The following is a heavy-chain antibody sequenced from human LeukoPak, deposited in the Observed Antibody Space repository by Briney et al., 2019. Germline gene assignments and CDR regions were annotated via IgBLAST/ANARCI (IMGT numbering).Heavy chain of an antibody. Sequence: PSETLSLTCAVYGGSFSGYYWSWIRQPPGKGLEWIGEINHSGSTNYNPSLKSRVTISVDTSKNQFSLKLSSVTAADTAVYYCARHQRVVRGVIGKGWFDPWGQGTLVTVSS. CDR2: INHSGST. CDR3: ARHQRVVRGVIGKGWFDP. V-gene: IGHV4-34*01. J-gene: IGHJ5*02. CDR1: GGSFSGYY. D-gene: IGHD3-10*01.